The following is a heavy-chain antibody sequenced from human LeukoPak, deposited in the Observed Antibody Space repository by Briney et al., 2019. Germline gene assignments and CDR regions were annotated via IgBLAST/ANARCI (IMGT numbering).Heavy chain of an antibody. V-gene: IGHV4-39*07. J-gene: IGHJ4*02. D-gene: IGHD3-16*02. CDR3: ARDGDSSSSEGYYDYVWGSYRSPEYYFDY. CDR1: GGSISSSSYY. Sequence: SETLSLTCTVSGGSISSSSYYWGWIRQPPGKGLEWIGSIYYSGSTYYNPPLKSRVTISVDTSKNQFSLKLSSVTAADTAVYYCARDGDSSSSEGYYDYVWGSYRSPEYYFDYWGQGTLVTVSS. CDR2: IYYSGST.